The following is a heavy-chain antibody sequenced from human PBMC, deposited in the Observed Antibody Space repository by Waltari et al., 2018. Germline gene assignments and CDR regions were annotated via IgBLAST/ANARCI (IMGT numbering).Heavy chain of an antibody. CDR3: ARRTSSNTIDY. CDR2: IYGSSTST. Sequence: QVQLQESGPGVVNPSETLSLTCAVSGGSISDISWWRWIRQPPGKGLEWIGFIYGSSTSTNYNPSLKSRVTISKDTSKNQFSLKLSSVTAADTAVYYCARRTSSNTIDYWGQGVLVTVSS. V-gene: IGHV4-28*01. CDR1: GGSISDISW. J-gene: IGHJ4*02. D-gene: IGHD2-15*01.